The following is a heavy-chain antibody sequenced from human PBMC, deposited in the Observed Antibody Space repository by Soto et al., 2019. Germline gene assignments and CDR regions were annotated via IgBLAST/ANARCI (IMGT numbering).Heavy chain of an antibody. D-gene: IGHD6-13*01. CDR2: IIPIFGTA. J-gene: IGHJ2*01. CDR1: GGTFSSYA. CDR3: ARDRIAAAGTTDRYFDL. Sequence: SVKVSCKASGGTFSSYAISWVRQAPGQGLEWMGGIIPIFGTANYAQKCQGRVTITADESTSTAYMELSSLRSEDTAVYYCARDRIAAAGTTDRYFDLWGRGTLVT. V-gene: IGHV1-69*13.